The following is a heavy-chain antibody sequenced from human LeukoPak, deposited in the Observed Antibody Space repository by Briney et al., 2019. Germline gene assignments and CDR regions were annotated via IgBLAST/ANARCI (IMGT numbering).Heavy chain of an antibody. CDR1: GYTFTGYY. Sequence: GASVKVSCKASGYTFTGYYMHWVRQAPGQGLEWMGWINPNSGGTNYAQKFQGRVTMTRDTSISTAYMELSRLRSDDTAVYYCARVFRCRPSSTSCYAYAFDIWGQGTMVTVSS. J-gene: IGHJ3*02. CDR3: ARVFRCRPSSTSCYAYAFDI. CDR2: INPNSGGT. D-gene: IGHD2-2*01. V-gene: IGHV1-2*02.